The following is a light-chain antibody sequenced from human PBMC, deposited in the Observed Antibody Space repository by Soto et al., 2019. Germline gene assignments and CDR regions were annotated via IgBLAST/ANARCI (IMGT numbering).Light chain of an antibody. CDR2: EVS. CDR1: SSDVGAYDY. CDR3: SSYTTTDPYV. V-gene: IGLV2-14*01. Sequence: QSVLTQPASVSGSPGQSITISCPGTSSDVGAYDYVSWYQQHPGKAPKYLIYEVSNRPSGVSDRFSGSKSGTTASLTISGLQAEDEADYYCSSYTTTDPYVFGTGTKLTVL. J-gene: IGLJ1*01.